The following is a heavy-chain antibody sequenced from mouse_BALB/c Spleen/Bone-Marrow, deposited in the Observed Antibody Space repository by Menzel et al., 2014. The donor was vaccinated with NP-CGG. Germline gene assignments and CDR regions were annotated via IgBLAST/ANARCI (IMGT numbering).Heavy chain of an antibody. CDR2: IWGGGST. V-gene: IGHV2-6-5*01. CDR1: GFSLTDCG. CDR3: ARIYFDFDGFAY. D-gene: IGHD2-4*01. J-gene: IGHJ3*01. Sequence: VQLQQSGPGLVSPSQSLSITCTVSGFSLTDCGVSWIRQPPGKGLEWLGVIWGGGSTYYNSALKSRLSISKGNSKSQVFLKMNSLQTDDTAMYYCARIYFDFDGFAYWGQRTLVTVSA.